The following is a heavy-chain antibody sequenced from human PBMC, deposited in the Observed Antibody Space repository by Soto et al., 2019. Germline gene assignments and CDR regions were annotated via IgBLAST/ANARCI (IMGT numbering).Heavy chain of an antibody. CDR2: IYHSGST. J-gene: IGHJ2*01. V-gene: IGHV4-4*02. D-gene: IGHD3-3*01. CDR3: ARSGDFWSGYDYWYFDL. Sequence: QVQLQESGPGLVKPSGTLSLTCAVSGGSISSSNWWSWVRQPPGKGLEWIGEIYHSGSTNYNPSLKSLVTISVDKSKNQFSLKLSSVTAADTAVYYCARSGDFWSGYDYWYFDLWGRGTLVTVSS. CDR1: GGSISSSNW.